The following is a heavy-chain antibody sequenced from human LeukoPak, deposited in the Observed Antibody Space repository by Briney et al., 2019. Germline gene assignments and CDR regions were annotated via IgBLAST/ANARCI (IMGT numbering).Heavy chain of an antibody. CDR1: AFTFSRFA. V-gene: IGHV3-23*01. J-gene: IGHJ4*02. CDR3: AQDWIDGDSGIDQ. CDR2: IRAGSDVT. D-gene: IGHD4-17*01. Sequence: GGSLTLSCAASAFTFSRFAMSWVRQAPGKGLEWVSAIRAGSDVTYYADFVKGRFTISRDNSKNMLFLQMNSLKVEDTAIYFCAQDWIDGDSGIDQWGQGTLVTVSA.